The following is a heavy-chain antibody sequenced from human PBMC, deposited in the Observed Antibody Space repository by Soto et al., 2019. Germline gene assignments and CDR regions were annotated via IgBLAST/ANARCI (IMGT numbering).Heavy chain of an antibody. CDR3: AKEGLYCTNGVCSDYYYYYGMDV. Sequence: GGSLRLSCAAYGFTFSSYGMHWVRQAPGKGLEWVAVISYDGSNKYYADSVKGRFTISRDNSKNTLYLQMNSLRAEDTAVYYCAKEGLYCTNGVCSDYYYYYGMDVWGQGTTVTVSS. D-gene: IGHD2-8*01. J-gene: IGHJ6*02. CDR1: GFTFSSYG. V-gene: IGHV3-30*18. CDR2: ISYDGSNK.